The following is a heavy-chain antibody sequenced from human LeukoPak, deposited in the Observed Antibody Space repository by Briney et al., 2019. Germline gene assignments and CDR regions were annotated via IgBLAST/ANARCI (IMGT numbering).Heavy chain of an antibody. CDR1: GFTFSSYA. CDR2: ISGSGGST. CDR3: AKYGRDYGDSSDWFDP. Sequence: GGSLRLSCAASGFTFSSYAMSWVRQAPGKGLEWVSAISGSGGSTYYADSVKGRFTISRDNSKNTLYLQMNSLRAEDTAVYYCAKYGRDYGDSSDWFDPWGQGTLVTVSS. D-gene: IGHD4-17*01. V-gene: IGHV3-23*01. J-gene: IGHJ5*02.